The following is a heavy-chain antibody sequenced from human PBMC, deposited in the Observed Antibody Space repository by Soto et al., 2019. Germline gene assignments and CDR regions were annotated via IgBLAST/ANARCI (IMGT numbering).Heavy chain of an antibody. D-gene: IGHD3-16*02. CDR1: GGSIDDSPYY. V-gene: IGHV4-39*02. J-gene: IGHJ4*02. CDR2: FFYSGST. CDR3: ARVYSIPSVISTFGGFIVFFDY. Sequence: SETLSLTCTVSGGSIDDSPYYWAWIRQPPGKGLEWIGSFFYSGSTYYNPSLTSRVAISGGTSKNQLSLHLASVTAAETANKYCARVYSIPSVISTFGGFIVFFDYWGQGTLVTVSS.